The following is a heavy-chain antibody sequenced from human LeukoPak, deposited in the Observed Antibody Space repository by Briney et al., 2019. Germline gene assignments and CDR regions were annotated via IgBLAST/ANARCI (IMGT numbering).Heavy chain of an antibody. CDR2: MHYSGST. V-gene: IGHV4-39*07. Sequence: NSSEPLSLTCSVSGGSITKNGYYWGWIRQSPETGLEWIGSMHYSGSTYYNPSLNSRVTISVDTSKNQFSLKLTSVTAADTAVYYCCGSGWFAGPFGYWGQGALVTVSS. D-gene: IGHD6-19*01. CDR3: CGSGWFAGPFGY. CDR1: GGSITKNGYY. J-gene: IGHJ4*02.